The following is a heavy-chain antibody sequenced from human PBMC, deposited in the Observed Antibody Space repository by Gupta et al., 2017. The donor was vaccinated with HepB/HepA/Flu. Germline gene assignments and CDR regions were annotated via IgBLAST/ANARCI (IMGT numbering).Heavy chain of an antibody. J-gene: IGHJ4*02. V-gene: IGHV3-7*01. CDR1: GFTFSSYW. CDR3: SVSLDY. CDR2: IRQDGSEK. Sequence: EVQVVESGGALVQPGGSLRLSCAASGFTFSSYWMDWVRQAPGKGLEWVANIRQDGSEKYYVDSVKGRFTISRDNAKNSLYLQMDSLRAEDTAGDYCSVSLDYGGQGTLVTVSS.